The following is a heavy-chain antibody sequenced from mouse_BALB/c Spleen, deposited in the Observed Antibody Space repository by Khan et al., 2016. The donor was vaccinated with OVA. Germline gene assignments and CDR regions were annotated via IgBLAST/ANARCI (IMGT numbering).Heavy chain of an antibody. CDR3: TRIAYYYDSEGFAY. J-gene: IGHJ3*01. V-gene: IGHV5-6*01. CDR1: GFTFSTYG. CDR2: VSTGGSYT. Sequence: EVQVVESGGDLVKPGGSLKLSCAASGFTFSTYGMSWVRQTPDTRLEWVATVSTGGSYTYSPDSVKGRFTISRHNAKNTLYMQMSVLKSEDTAMFYGTRIAYYYDSEGFAYWGQGTLVTVSA. D-gene: IGHD1-1*01.